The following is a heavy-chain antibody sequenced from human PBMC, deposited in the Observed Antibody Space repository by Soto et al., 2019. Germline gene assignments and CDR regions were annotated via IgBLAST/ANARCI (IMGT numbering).Heavy chain of an antibody. D-gene: IGHD5-18*01. Sequence: ASVKVSCKASGYTFTSYDINWVRQAPGQGLEWMGIINPSGGSTSYAQKFQGRVTMTRDTSTSTVYMELSSLRSEDTAVYYCARDLDAMVIFDYWGQGTLVTVSS. CDR2: INPSGGST. CDR3: ARDLDAMVIFDY. CDR1: GYTFTSYD. J-gene: IGHJ4*02. V-gene: IGHV1-46*01.